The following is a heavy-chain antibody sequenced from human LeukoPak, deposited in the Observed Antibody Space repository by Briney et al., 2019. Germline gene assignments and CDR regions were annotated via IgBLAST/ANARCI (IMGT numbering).Heavy chain of an antibody. CDR1: GFAVGSNY. D-gene: IGHD3-10*01. J-gene: IGHJ4*02. Sequence: GGSLRLSCAASGFAVGSNYMNWVRQAPGKGLEWVSVVYSDGRTYYADSVKGRFTISRDISKNTLFLEMTSLGAEDTAVYYCAKVKGWYGEGYFDYWGQGTLVTVSS. V-gene: IGHV3-53*01. CDR2: VYSDGRT. CDR3: AKVKGWYGEGYFDY.